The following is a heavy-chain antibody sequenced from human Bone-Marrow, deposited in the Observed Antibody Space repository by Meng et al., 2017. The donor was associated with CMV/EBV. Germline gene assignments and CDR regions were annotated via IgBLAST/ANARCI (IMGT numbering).Heavy chain of an antibody. CDR1: GFTFSSYS. CDR3: ARKSTYCSSTSCYFYFAY. CDR2: ISSSSSYI. Sequence: GGSLRLSCAASGFTFSSYSMNWVRQAPGKGLEWVSSISSSSSYIYYADSVKGRFTISRDNAKNSLYLQMNSLRAEDTAVYYCARKSTYCSSTSCYFYFAYWGQGTLVTVSS. J-gene: IGHJ4*02. D-gene: IGHD2-2*01. V-gene: IGHV3-21*01.